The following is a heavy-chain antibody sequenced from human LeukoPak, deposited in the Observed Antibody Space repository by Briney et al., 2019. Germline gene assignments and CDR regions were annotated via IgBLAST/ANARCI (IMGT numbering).Heavy chain of an antibody. CDR1: GGTFSSYA. V-gene: IGHV1-69*05. CDR2: IIPIFGTA. J-gene: IGHJ4*02. CDR3: ARAFLTRTPYSGSYYTGFDY. D-gene: IGHD1-26*01. Sequence: SVKVSCKASGGTFSSYAISWVRQAPGQGLEWMGRIIPIFGTANYAQRFQGRVTITTDESTSTAYMELSSLRSEDTAVYYCARAFLTRTPYSGSYYTGFDYWGQGTLVTVSS.